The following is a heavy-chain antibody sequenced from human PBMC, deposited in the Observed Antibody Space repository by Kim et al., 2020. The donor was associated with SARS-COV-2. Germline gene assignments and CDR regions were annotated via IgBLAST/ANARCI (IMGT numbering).Heavy chain of an antibody. CDR3: ARDREDIVALVNGMDV. CDR2: ISYDGSSK. J-gene: IGHJ6*02. V-gene: IGHV3-30-3*01. D-gene: IGHD5-12*01. Sequence: GGSLRLSCAASGFTFSSYAMHWVRQAPGKGLEWVAVISYDGSSKYYADSVKGRFTISRDNSKNTLYLQMNSLRAEDTAVYYCARDREDIVALVNGMDVWGQGTTVTVSS. CDR1: GFTFSSYA.